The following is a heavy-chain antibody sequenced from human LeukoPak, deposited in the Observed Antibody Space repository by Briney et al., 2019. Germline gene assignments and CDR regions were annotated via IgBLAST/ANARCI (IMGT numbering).Heavy chain of an antibody. V-gene: IGHV1-2*06. J-gene: IGHJ4*02. Sequence: ASVKVSCKASGYTFTGYYVHWVRQAPGQGLEWLGRINPNSGDTNYAQKFQGRVTMTRDTSLSTAYMELSRRTSDDTAVYYCVSRGDGGFDYWGQGTLVTVSS. D-gene: IGHD3-16*01. CDR2: INPNSGDT. CDR1: GYTFTGYY. CDR3: VSRGDGGFDY.